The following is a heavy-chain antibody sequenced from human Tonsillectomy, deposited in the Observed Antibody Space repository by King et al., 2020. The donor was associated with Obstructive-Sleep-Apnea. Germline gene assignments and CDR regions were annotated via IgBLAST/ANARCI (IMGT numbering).Heavy chain of an antibody. CDR1: GFTFSSYA. V-gene: IGHV3-23*04. Sequence: VQLVESGGGLVQPGGSLRLSCAASGFTFSSYAMSWVRQAPGKGLEWGSAISGSGGSTYYADPVKGRFTISRDNSKNTLYLQMNSLRAEDTAVYYCAKQQGYYYDSSGYYFDYWGQGTLVTVSS. D-gene: IGHD3-22*01. J-gene: IGHJ4*02. CDR2: ISGSGGST. CDR3: AKQQGYYYDSSGYYFDY.